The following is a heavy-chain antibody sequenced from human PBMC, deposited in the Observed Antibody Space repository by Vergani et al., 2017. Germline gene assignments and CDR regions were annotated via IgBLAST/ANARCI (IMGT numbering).Heavy chain of an antibody. CDR1: GGSISSSSYY. D-gene: IGHD3-9*01. CDR3: ARPRYLDSLTAFDI. V-gene: IGHV4-39*01. Sequence: QLLLQESGPGLVKPSETLSLTCTVSGGSISSSSYYWGWIRQPPGKGLEWIGNIYYSGSTYYNPSLKSRVTISVDTSKNQFSLKLSSVTAADTAVYYCARPRYLDSLTAFDIWGQGTMVTVSS. CDR2: IYYSGST. J-gene: IGHJ3*02.